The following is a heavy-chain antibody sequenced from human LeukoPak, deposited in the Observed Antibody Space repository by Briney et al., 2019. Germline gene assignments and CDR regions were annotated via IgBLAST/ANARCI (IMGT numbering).Heavy chain of an antibody. J-gene: IGHJ4*02. D-gene: IGHD5-18*01. CDR2: IKQDGSEK. V-gene: IGHV3-7*01. CDR1: GFTFSSYW. CDR3: ARKAGQKDTAMVMGY. Sequence: GGSLRLSCAASGFTFSSYWMSWVRQAPGKGLEWVANIKQDGSEKYYVDSVKGRFTISRDNAKNSLYLQMNSLRVEDTAVYYCARKAGQKDTAMVMGYWGQGTLVTVSS.